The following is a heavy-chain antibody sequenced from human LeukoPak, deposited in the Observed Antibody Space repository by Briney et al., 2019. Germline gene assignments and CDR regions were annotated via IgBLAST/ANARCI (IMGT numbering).Heavy chain of an antibody. J-gene: IGHJ3*02. D-gene: IGHD2-15*01. V-gene: IGHV3-33*01. Sequence: GGSLRLSCAASGFTFSNYAMYWVRQAPGKGLEWVTIIWYDGSNKYYADSVKGRFTISRDNSKNTLYLQMNSLRAEDTAVCYCARGAYCSGGRCPGAFDIWGQGTMVTVSS. CDR3: ARGAYCSGGRCPGAFDI. CDR2: IWYDGSNK. CDR1: GFTFSNYA.